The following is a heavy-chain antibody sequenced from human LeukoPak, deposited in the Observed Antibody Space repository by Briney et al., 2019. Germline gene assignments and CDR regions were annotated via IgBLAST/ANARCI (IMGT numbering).Heavy chain of an antibody. J-gene: IGHJ6*02. V-gene: IGHV3-7*03. CDR3: ARGGGLDV. CDR2: INHNGNVN. CDR1: GFTFSSYW. Sequence: GGSLRLSCAASGFTFSSYWMNWARQAPGKGLEWMASINHNGNVNYYVDSVKGRFTISRDNAKNSLYLQMSNLRAEDTAVYFCARGGGLDVWGQGATVTVSS. D-gene: IGHD3-16*01.